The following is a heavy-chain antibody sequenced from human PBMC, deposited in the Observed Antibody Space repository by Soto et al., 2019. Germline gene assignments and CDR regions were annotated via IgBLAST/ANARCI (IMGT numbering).Heavy chain of an antibody. V-gene: IGHV1-18*01. D-gene: IGHD5-12*01. CDR1: GFTFTSYG. CDR3: ARAGVATIYY. J-gene: IGHJ4*02. Sequence: QVQLVQSGGEVKKPGASVKVSCKTSGFTFTSYGVTWVRQAPGQGLEWMGWISAYTGNTNYAQKFQGRVTMTTDTSTSTAYMEVKTLRSDDTALYYCARAGVATIYYWGQGTLVTVSS. CDR2: ISAYTGNT.